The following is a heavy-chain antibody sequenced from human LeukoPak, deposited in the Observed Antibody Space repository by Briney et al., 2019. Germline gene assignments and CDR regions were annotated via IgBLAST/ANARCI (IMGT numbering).Heavy chain of an antibody. CDR1: GYRFTGYW. Sequence: GESLKISCKVSGYRFTGYWIGWVRQMPGKGLEWMGIIFPGDSDSRYSPSFQGQVTISVDEAISTAYLQWSSLKASDTAMYYCARLQYCSSTSCYARGEERYNWFDPWGQGTLVTVSS. CDR2: IFPGDSDS. V-gene: IGHV5-51*01. D-gene: IGHD2-2*01. J-gene: IGHJ5*02. CDR3: ARLQYCSSTSCYARGEERYNWFDP.